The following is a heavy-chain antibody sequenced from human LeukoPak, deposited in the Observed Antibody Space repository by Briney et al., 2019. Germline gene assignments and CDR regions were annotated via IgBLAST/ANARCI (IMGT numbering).Heavy chain of an antibody. D-gene: IGHD2-15*01. J-gene: IGHJ4*02. CDR3: GRVITTATRHGDS. CDR2: INTDGSSA. CDR1: GFTFSGYW. V-gene: IGHV3-74*01. Sequence: PGGSLRLSGAASGFTFSGYWMHWVRQAPGKGLVWVSHINTDGSSATYADAVKGRFTISRDNAKNTLYLQMNSLRAEDTAVYYCGRVITTATRHGDSWGQGTLVTVSS.